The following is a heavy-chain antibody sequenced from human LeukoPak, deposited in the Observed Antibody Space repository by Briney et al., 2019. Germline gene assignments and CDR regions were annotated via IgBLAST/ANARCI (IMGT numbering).Heavy chain of an antibody. CDR2: IKQDGSEK. Sequence: GGSLRLSCAASGFTFSSYWMSWVRQAPGKGLEWVANIKQDGSEKYYVDSVKGRFTISRDNAKNSLYLQMNSLRAEDTAVYYCAKGLGPGRGYFDLWGRGTLVTVSS. D-gene: IGHD3-10*01. V-gene: IGHV3-7*03. J-gene: IGHJ2*01. CDR3: AKGLGPGRGYFDL. CDR1: GFTFSSYW.